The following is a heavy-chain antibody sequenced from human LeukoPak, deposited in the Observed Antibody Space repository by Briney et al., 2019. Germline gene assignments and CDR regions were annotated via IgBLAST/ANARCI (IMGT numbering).Heavy chain of an antibody. CDR1: GYTFTSYY. CDR2: INPSGGST. D-gene: IGHD1-26*01. J-gene: IGHJ6*02. CDR3: ASGWELEGMDA. Sequence: GASVKVSCKASGYTFTSYYIHWVRQAPGQGLEWMGIINPSGGSTSYAQKFQGRVTMTRDTSTSTVYMELSSLRSEDTAVYYCASGWELEGMDAWGQGTTVTVSS. V-gene: IGHV1-46*01.